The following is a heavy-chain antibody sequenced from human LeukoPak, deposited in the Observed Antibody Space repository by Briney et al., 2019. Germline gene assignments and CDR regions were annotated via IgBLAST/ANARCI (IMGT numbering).Heavy chain of an antibody. CDR3: AREGAYGSGSPYGFDP. CDR2: ISSSSSYI. J-gene: IGHJ5*02. D-gene: IGHD3-10*01. V-gene: IGHV3-21*01. CDR1: GFTFSSYS. Sequence: GGSLRLSCAASGFTFSSYSMNWVRQAPGKGLEWVSSISSSSSYIYYADSVKGRFTTSRDNAKNSLYLQMDSLRAEDTAVYYCAREGAYGSGSPYGFDPWGQGTLVTVSS.